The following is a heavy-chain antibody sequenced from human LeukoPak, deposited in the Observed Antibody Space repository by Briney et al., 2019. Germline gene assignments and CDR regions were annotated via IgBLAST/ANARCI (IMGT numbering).Heavy chain of an antibody. CDR2: ISNDGRNK. J-gene: IGHJ4*02. Sequence: GGSLRLSCAASGFTFSSYGMHWVRQAPGKGLEWVAVISNDGRNKIYADSVKGRFTISRDNSKNTLFLQMNSLRTEDTAVYYCARDPMADFDYWGQGSLVTVSS. CDR1: GFTFSSYG. CDR3: ARDPMADFDY. V-gene: IGHV3-30*03. D-gene: IGHD2-8*01.